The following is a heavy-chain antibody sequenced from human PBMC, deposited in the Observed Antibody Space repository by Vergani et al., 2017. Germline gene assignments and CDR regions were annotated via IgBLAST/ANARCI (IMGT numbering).Heavy chain of an antibody. CDR3: ARDGEMATIIPVYMDV. CDR2: INPNSGGT. D-gene: IGHD5-24*01. V-gene: IGHV1-2*02. CDR1: GYTFTGYY. Sequence: QVQLVQSGAEVKKPGAPVKVSCKASGYTFTGYYMHWVRQAPGQGLEWMGWINPNSGGTNYAQKFQGRVTMTRDTSISTAYMELSRLRSDDTAVYYCARDGEMATIIPVYMDVWGKGTTVTVSS. J-gene: IGHJ6*03.